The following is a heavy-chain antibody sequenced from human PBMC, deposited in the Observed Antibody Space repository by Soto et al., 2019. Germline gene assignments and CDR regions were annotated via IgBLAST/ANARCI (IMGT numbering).Heavy chain of an antibody. CDR1: GGSISSSNW. Sequence: PSETLSLTCAVSGGSISSSNWWSWVRQPPGKGLEWIGEIYHSGSTNYNPSLKSRVTISVDKSKNQFSLKLSSVTAADTAVYYCARDRSDGDYVIDYWGQGTLVTVSS. CDR3: ARDRSDGDYVIDY. D-gene: IGHD4-17*01. CDR2: IYHSGST. V-gene: IGHV4-4*02. J-gene: IGHJ4*02.